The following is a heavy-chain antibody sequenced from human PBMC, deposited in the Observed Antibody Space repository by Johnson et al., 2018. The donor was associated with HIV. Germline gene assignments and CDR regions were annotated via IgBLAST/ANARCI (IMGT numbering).Heavy chain of an antibody. Sequence: VQLVESGGGVVQPGRSLRLSCAASGFTFSSYAMHWVRQAPGKGLEWVAVISYDGSNKYYADSVKGRFTISRDNSKNTLYLQMNSLRAEDTALYYCARGGGSYYSGAFDIWGQGTMVTVSS. J-gene: IGHJ3*02. D-gene: IGHD1-26*01. V-gene: IGHV3-30-3*01. CDR2: ISYDGSNK. CDR3: ARGGGSYYSGAFDI. CDR1: GFTFSSYA.